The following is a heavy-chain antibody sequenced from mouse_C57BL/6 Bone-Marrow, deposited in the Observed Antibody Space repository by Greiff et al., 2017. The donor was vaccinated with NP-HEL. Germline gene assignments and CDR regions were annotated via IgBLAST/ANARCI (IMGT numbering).Heavy chain of an antibody. CDR1: EYEFPSHD. CDR2: INSDGGST. J-gene: IGHJ2*01. CDR3: ARGAIVTGDYFDY. V-gene: IGHV5-2*01. Sequence: DVHLVESGGGLVQPGESLKLSCESNEYEFPSHDMSWVRKTPEKRLELVAAINSDGGSTYYPDTMERRFIISRDNTKKTLYLQMSSLRSEDTALYYCARGAIVTGDYFDYWGQGTTLTVSS. D-gene: IGHD2-5*01.